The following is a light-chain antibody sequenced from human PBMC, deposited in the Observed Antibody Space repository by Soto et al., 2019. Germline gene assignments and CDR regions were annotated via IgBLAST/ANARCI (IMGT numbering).Light chain of an antibody. CDR1: SNDIGGYNY. CDR2: EVS. V-gene: IGLV2-14*01. J-gene: IGLJ1*01. CDR3: SSYTTAATYV. Sequence: QSALTQPASVSGSPGQSITISCTGTSNDIGGYNYVSWYQQHPGEAPKLIIYEVSNRPSGVSNRFSGSKSDNTASLTITGLQAEDEASYYCSSYTTAATYVFGSGTKVTVL.